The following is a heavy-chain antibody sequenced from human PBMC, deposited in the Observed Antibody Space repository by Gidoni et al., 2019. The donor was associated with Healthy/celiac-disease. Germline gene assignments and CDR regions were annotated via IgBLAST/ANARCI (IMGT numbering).Heavy chain of an antibody. CDR3: ASGYSSGWYYFDY. D-gene: IGHD6-19*01. CDR1: GGTFSSYT. V-gene: IGHV1-69*02. J-gene: IGHJ4*02. CDR2: IIPILGIA. Sequence: QVQLVQSGAEVKKPGSSVNVSCKASGGTFSSYTICWVRQAPGQGLEWMGRIIPILGIANYAQKFQGRVTITADKSTSTAYMELSSLRSEDTAVYYCASGYSSGWYYFDYWGQGTLVTVSS.